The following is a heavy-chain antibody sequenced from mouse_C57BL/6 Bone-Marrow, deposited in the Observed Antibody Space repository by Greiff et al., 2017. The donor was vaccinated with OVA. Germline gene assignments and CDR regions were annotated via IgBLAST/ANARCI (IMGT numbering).Heavy chain of an antibody. J-gene: IGHJ4*01. CDR2: IYPRSGNT. Sequence: VQRVESGAELARPGASVKLSCKASGYTFTSYGISWVKQRTGQGLEWIGEIYPRSGNTYYNEKFKGKATLTADKSSSTAYMELRSLTSEDSAVYFCARSDYYGSRYYAMDYWGQGTSVTVSS. CDR1: GYTFTSYG. D-gene: IGHD1-1*01. CDR3: ARSDYYGSRYYAMDY. V-gene: IGHV1-81*01.